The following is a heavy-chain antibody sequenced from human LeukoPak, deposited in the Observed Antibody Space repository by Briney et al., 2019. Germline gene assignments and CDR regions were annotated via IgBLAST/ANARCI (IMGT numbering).Heavy chain of an antibody. CDR3: ARVPYYYGSGSYRWFDP. D-gene: IGHD3-10*01. J-gene: IGHJ5*02. Sequence: SETLSLTCTVSGGSISSYYWSWIRQPPGKGLEWIGYIYYSGSTNYNPSLKSRVTISVDTSKNQLSLKLSSVTAADTAVYYCARVPYYYGSGSYRWFDPWGQGTLVTVSS. CDR1: GGSISSYY. CDR2: IYYSGST. V-gene: IGHV4-59*01.